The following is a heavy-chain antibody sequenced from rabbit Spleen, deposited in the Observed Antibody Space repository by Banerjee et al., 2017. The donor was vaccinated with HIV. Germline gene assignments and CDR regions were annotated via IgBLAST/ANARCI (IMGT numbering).Heavy chain of an antibody. J-gene: IGHJ4*01. CDR1: GFSFSSSYW. CDR2: IDVGSGATT. CDR3: ARGAGSGYGYAFNL. D-gene: IGHD8-1*01. V-gene: IGHV1S45*01. Sequence: QEQLEESGGDLVKPEGSLTLTCTASGFSFSSSYWICWVRQAPGKGLEWIGCIDVGSGATTYYASWAKGRFPISKTSSTTVTLQMTSLTAADTATHFCARGAGSGYGYAFNLWGPGTLVTVS.